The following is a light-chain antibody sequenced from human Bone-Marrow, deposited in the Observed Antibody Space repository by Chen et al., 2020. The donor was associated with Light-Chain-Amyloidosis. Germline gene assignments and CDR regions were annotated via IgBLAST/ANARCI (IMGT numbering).Light chain of an antibody. CDR3: QSYQGSSQGV. J-gene: IGLJ3*02. Sequence: NFMLTPPHSVSESPGKTVIISCTRSSGSIATHYVQWYLLRPGSSPTTVIYEDDQRPSGVPDRFSGSIDRSSNSASLTIAGLKTEDEADYYCQSYQGSSQGVFGGGTKLTVL. CDR1: SGSIATHY. CDR2: EDD. V-gene: IGLV6-57*01.